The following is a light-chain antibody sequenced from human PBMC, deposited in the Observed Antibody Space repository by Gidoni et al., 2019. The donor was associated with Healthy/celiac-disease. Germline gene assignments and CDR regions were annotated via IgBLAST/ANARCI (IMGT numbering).Light chain of an antibody. CDR3: QLRDT. Sequence: EIVLTQSPGTLSLSPGERATLSCRASQSVSSSYLAWYQQKPGQAPRLLIYGASSRATGIPDRFSGSGSGTDFTLTISRLEPEDFAVYYCQLRDTFXQXTKLEIK. V-gene: IGKV3-20*01. J-gene: IGKJ2*01. CDR1: QSVSSSY. CDR2: GAS.